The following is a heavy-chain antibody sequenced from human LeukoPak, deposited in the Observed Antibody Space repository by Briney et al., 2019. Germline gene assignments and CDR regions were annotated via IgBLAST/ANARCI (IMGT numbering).Heavy chain of an antibody. CDR1: GGSISSYY. CDR2: IYYSGST. D-gene: IGHD3-10*01. J-gene: IGHJ5*02. CDR3: ARMVRGYTDWFDP. V-gene: IGHV4-59*01. Sequence: SETLSLTCTVSGGSISSYYWSWIRQPPGRGLEWIGYIYYSGSTNYNPSLKSRVTISVDTSKNQFSLKLSFVTAADTAVYYCARMVRGYTDWFDPWGQGTLVTVSS.